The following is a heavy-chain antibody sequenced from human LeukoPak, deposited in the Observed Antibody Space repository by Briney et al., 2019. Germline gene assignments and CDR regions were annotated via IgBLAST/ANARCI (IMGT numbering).Heavy chain of an antibody. Sequence: PGGSLRLSCAAWGFTFSSYGMHWVRQSPGKGLECLGVIWYDGSNIFYADCVKGRFTISRDNSKNTLYLKMKSLRAEDTAVYYCARSLYSSSWYAAFDIWGQGTMVTVSS. CDR2: IWYDGSNI. D-gene: IGHD6-13*01. J-gene: IGHJ3*02. CDR1: GFTFSSYG. CDR3: ARSLYSSSWYAAFDI. V-gene: IGHV3-33*01.